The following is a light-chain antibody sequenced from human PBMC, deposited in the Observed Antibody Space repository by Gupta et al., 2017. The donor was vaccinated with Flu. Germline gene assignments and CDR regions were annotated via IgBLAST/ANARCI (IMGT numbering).Light chain of an antibody. CDR3: QQYYSPPLT. J-gene: IGKJ1*01. CDR2: WAS. V-gene: IGKV4-1*01. Sequence: DIVMTHSPDSLAVSLGERATINCKSSQSVSLTSNNRHYLAWYQQKPRQTPKLLIYWASARASGVPDRFSGSGSGTDFTLTISSLQAEDVAVYYCQQYYSPPLTFGQGTKVEIK. CDR1: QSVSLTSNNRHY.